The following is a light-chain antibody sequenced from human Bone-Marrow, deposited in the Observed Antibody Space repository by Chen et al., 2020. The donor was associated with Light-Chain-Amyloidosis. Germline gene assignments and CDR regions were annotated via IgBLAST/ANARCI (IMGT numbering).Light chain of an antibody. V-gene: IGLV3-21*02. Sequence: SYVLTPPSSVSVAPGQTATIACGGNNIGSTSVHWYQQTPGQAPLLVVYDDSDRPSGIPERLSGSNPGNTATLTISRVEAGDEADYYCQVWDRSSDRPVFGGGTKLTVL. CDR1: NIGSTS. CDR3: QVWDRSSDRPV. CDR2: DDS. J-gene: IGLJ3*02.